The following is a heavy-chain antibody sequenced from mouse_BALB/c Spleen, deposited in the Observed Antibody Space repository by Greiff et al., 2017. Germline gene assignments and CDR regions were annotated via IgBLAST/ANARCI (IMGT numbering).Heavy chain of an antibody. V-gene: IGHV1-5*01. CDR2: IYPGNSDT. D-gene: IGHD1-1*01. CDR1: GYTFTSYW. CDR3: TRLPNYGSSLYYAMDY. J-gene: IGHJ4*01. Sequence: VHVKQSGTVLARPGASVKMSCKASGYTFTSYWMHWVKQRPGQGLEWIGAIYPGNSDTSYNQKFKGKAKLTAVTSTSTAYMELSSLTNEDSAVYYCTRLPNYGSSLYYAMDYWGQGTSVTVSS.